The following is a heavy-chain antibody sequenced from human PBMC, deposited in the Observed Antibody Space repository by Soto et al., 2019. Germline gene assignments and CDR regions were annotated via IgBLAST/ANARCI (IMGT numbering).Heavy chain of an antibody. Sequence: EVQLVESGGGLVQPGRSLRLSWTASGFTFGDYAMSWFRQAPGKGLEGGGFIRSKDYGGTTEYAASVRGRFTISRDDSKSIAYLQMDSLKTEDKAVYYCTRAYDLRFGAFDIWGQGTMVTVSS. CDR1: GFTFGDYA. J-gene: IGHJ3*02. D-gene: IGHD3-3*01. V-gene: IGHV3-49*03. CDR2: IRSKDYGGTT. CDR3: TRAYDLRFGAFDI.